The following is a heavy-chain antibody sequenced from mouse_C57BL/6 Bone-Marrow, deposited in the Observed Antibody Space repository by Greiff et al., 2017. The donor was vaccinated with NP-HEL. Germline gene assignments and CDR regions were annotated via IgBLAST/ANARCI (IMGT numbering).Heavy chain of an antibody. CDR3: ARSLYDNDGVPYCAMNY. CDR2: ILPGSGST. J-gene: IGHJ4*01. V-gene: IGHV1-9*01. Sequence: QVQLQQSGAELMKPGASVKLSCKATGYTFTGYWIEWVKQRPGHGLEWIGEILPGSGSTNYNEKFKGKATFTADTSSTTAYMQLSSLTTEGSAIYYCARSLYDNDGVPYCAMNYWRQGTSVTVSS. D-gene: IGHD2-4*01. CDR1: GYTFTGYW.